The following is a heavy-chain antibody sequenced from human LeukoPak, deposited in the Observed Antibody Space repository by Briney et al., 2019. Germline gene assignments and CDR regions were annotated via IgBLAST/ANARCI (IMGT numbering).Heavy chain of an antibody. CDR2: IYSSGGT. J-gene: IGHJ3*02. D-gene: IGHD6-13*01. CDR3: ATTYSSSWNDAFDI. CDR1: GGSISSYY. V-gene: IGHV4-4*07. Sequence: PSETLSLTCTVSGGSISSYYWSWIRQPAGKGLEWIGRIYSSGGTNYNPSLKSRVTMSVDTSKNQFSLKLTSATAADTAVYYCATTYSSSWNDAFDIWGQGTMVTVSS.